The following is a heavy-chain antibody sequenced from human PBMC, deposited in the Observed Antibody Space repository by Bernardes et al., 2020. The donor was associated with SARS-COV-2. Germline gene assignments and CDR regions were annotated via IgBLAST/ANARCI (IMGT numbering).Heavy chain of an antibody. CDR3: ARAGSYRFDY. D-gene: IGHD1-26*01. Sequence: GGSLRLSCGISGFTFSSYCMHWVRQAPGKGLVWVSRINTDGSNTDYADSVKGRFTISRDNAKNTLYLQMNSLRAEDTAVYYCARAGSYRFDYWGQGTLVTVSS. CDR1: GFTFSSYC. J-gene: IGHJ4*02. CDR2: INTDGSNT. V-gene: IGHV3-74*01.